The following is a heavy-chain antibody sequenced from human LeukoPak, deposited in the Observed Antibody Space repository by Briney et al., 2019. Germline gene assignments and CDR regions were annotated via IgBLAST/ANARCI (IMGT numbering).Heavy chain of an antibody. J-gene: IGHJ4*02. Sequence: GRSLRLSCAASGFTFSSYGMHWVRQAPGKGLEWVAVISYDGSNKYYADSVKGRFTISRDNSKNTLYLQMNSLRAEDTAVYYCAKVRDSSGGVDYWGQGTLVTVS. D-gene: IGHD6-19*01. CDR1: GFTFSSYG. CDR3: AKVRDSSGGVDY. V-gene: IGHV3-30*18. CDR2: ISYDGSNK.